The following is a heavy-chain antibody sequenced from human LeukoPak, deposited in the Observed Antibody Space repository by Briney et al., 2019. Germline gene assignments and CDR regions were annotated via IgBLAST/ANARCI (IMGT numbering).Heavy chain of an antibody. V-gene: IGHV3-13*01. CDR1: GFTFSSYD. Sequence: GGSLRLSCAASGFTFSSYDFHWVRQVTGKGLEWASAIGVVGDTYYAGSVKGRFTISRDNAKNSLYLQMNSLRAGDTAVYYCARDRVDRRDYYYYYYMDVWGKGTTVTVSS. CDR2: IGVVGDT. J-gene: IGHJ6*03. CDR3: ARDRVDRRDYYYYYYMDV. D-gene: IGHD3/OR15-3a*01.